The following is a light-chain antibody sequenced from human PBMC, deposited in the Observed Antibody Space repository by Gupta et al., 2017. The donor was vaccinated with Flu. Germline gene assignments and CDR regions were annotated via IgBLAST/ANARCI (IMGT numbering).Light chain of an antibody. CDR3: QQYYSTASWT. CDR2: WAS. J-gene: IGKJ1*01. V-gene: IGKV4-1*01. Sequence: IVMTQSPDSLAVPLGERATINCKSSQSVLYSSNNKNYLAWYQQKPGQPPRLLIYWASTRESGVPDRFSGSGSGTDFTLTISSLQAEDVAVYYCQQYYSTASWTFGQGTKVEIK. CDR1: QSVLYSSNNKNY.